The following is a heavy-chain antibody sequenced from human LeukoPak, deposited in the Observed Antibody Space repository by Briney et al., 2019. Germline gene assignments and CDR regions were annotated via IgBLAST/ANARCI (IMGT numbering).Heavy chain of an antibody. V-gene: IGHV3-23*01. Sequence: GGSLRLSCAASGFTFSSYAMSWVRLAPGKGLKWVSSISGGDGSTYYANSVKGRFTIPRDNSKDTQSLQMNSLRAEDTAVYYCAKDDDWGRYKHWGQGTLVTVSS. CDR1: GFTFSSYA. J-gene: IGHJ1*01. CDR2: ISGGDGST. CDR3: AKDDDWGRYKH. D-gene: IGHD3-16*01.